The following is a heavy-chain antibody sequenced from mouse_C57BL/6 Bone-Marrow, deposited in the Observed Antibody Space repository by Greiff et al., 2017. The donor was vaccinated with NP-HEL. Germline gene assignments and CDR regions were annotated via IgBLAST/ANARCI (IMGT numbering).Heavy chain of an antibody. J-gene: IGHJ4*01. Sequence: VQLQESGPGLVAPSPSLSITCTVSGFSLTSYGVDWVRQPPGKGLEWLGVIWGGGSTNYNSALMSRLSISKDNSKSQVFLKMNSLQTDDTAMYYCATRITTVVADYAMDYWGQGTSVTVSS. D-gene: IGHD1-1*01. CDR3: ATRITTVVADYAMDY. CDR1: GFSLTSYG. CDR2: IWGGGST. V-gene: IGHV2-9*01.